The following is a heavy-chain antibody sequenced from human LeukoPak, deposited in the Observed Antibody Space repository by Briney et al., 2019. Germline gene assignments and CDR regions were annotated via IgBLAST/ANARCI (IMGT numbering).Heavy chain of an antibody. CDR3: ARGPPVATYYDFEY. D-gene: IGHD3-22*01. J-gene: IGHJ4*02. V-gene: IGHV3-53*01. Sequence: GGSLRLSCAASGFTFSAYYMTWVRQAPGKGLEWVSVLFGGGSIYYADSVNGRFTISRDNSKNTLYLQLNSLRAEDTAVYYCARGPPVATYYDFEYWGQGTLVTVSS. CDR2: LFGGGSI. CDR1: GFTFSAYY.